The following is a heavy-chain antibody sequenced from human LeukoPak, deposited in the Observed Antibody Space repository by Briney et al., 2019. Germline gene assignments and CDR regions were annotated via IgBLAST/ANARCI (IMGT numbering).Heavy chain of an antibody. CDR1: GFTFDDYA. CDR2: ISWNSGSI. V-gene: IGHV3-9*01. CDR3: AKDLEYSSSSALDY. Sequence: GGSLRLSCAASGFTFDDYAMHWVRQAPGKGLEWVSGISWNSGSIGYADSVKGRFTISRDSAKNSLYLQMNSLRAEDTALYYCAKDLEYSSSSALDYWGQGTLVTVSS. J-gene: IGHJ4*02. D-gene: IGHD6-6*01.